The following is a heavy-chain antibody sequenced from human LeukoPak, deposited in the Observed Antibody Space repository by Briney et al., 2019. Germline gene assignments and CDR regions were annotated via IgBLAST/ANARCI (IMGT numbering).Heavy chain of an antibody. CDR3: ARPGGYCSGGSCSDAFDI. CDR1: GCSISSSSYY. V-gene: IGHV4-39*01. CDR2: IYYSGST. Sequence: PSETLSLTCTVSGCSISSSSYYWGWIRQPPGKGLEWIGSIYYSGSTYYNPSLKSRVTISVDTSKNQFSLKLSSVTAADTAVYYCARPGGYCSGGSCSDAFDIWGQGTMVTVSS. D-gene: IGHD2-15*01. J-gene: IGHJ3*02.